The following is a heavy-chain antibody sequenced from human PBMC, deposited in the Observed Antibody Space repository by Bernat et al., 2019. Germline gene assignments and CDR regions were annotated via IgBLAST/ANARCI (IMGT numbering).Heavy chain of an antibody. CDR3: APGIAAAEGY. CDR2: IYYSGST. V-gene: IGHV4-59*12. D-gene: IGHD6-13*01. CDR1: GGSISSYY. Sequence: QVQLQESGPGLVKPSETLSLTCTVSGGSISSYYWSWIRQPPGKGLEWIGYIYYSGSTNYNPSLKSRVTISVDTSKNQFSLKLSSVTAADTAVYYCAPGIAAAEGYWGQGTLVTVSS. J-gene: IGHJ4*02.